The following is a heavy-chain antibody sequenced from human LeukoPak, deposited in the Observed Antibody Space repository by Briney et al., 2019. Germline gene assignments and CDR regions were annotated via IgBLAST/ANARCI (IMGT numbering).Heavy chain of an antibody. Sequence: ASVKVSCKVSGYTLTELSMHWVRQAPGKGLEWMGGFDPEDGETIYAQKFQGRVTMTEDTSTDTAHMELSSLRSEDTAVYYCATDRTMGLRYFDWLFRYWGQGTLVTVSS. CDR3: ATDRTMGLRYFDWLFRY. CDR1: GYTLTELS. CDR2: FDPEDGET. J-gene: IGHJ4*02. V-gene: IGHV1-24*01. D-gene: IGHD3-9*01.